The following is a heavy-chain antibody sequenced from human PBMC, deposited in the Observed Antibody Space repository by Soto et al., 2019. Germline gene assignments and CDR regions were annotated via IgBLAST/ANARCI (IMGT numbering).Heavy chain of an antibody. CDR3: AREPVI. V-gene: IGHV4-31*03. J-gene: IGHJ4*02. CDR1: GGSISSGGYY. D-gene: IGHD3-10*01. Sequence: QVQLQESGPGLVKPSQTLSLTCPFSGGSISSGGYYWSWIRQHPGKGLEWIGYIYYSGSTYYNPSLKSRVTISVDTSKNPVSLKRSSGTAADTAVYDCAREPVIWGQGTLVTVSS. CDR2: IYYSGST.